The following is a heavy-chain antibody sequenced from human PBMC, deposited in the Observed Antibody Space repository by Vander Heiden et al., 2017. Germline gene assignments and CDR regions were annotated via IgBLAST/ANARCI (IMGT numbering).Heavy chain of an antibody. J-gene: IGHJ6*02. Sequence: QVHLVESGGGVVQPGRSLRLSCAASGFTFSSFDMHWVRQAPGKGLEWVAVIGYDGSDKYYAESATGRFTISRDNSKNTVYLQMNSLRAGDTAMYYCARDLIAVALRGMDVWGQGTPGHRLL. CDR2: IGYDGSDK. V-gene: IGHV3-33*01. CDR3: ARDLIAVALRGMDV. D-gene: IGHD6-19*01. CDR1: GFTFSSFD.